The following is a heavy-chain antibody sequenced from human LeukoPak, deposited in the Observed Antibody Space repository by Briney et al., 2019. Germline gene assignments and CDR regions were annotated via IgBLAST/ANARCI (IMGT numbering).Heavy chain of an antibody. CDR2: INPNSGVT. V-gene: IGHV1-2*02. Sequence: ASVKVSCKASGYTFTGYYIHRVRQAPGQGLEWMGWINPNSGVTIYAQNFQGRVTMTRDTSISTAYMELSRLRSDDTAVYYCARKDSYYDSSAYDYWGQGALVTVSS. J-gene: IGHJ4*02. CDR3: ARKDSYYDSSAYDY. D-gene: IGHD3-22*01. CDR1: GYTFTGYY.